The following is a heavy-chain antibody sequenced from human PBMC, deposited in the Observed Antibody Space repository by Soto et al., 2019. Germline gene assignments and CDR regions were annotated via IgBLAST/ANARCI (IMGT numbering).Heavy chain of an antibody. CDR3: VRAALGKGWFDP. V-gene: IGHV1-69*12. CDR2: IVPGSGAP. D-gene: IGHD7-27*01. J-gene: IGHJ5*02. CDR1: GGTFNNYA. Sequence: QVQLVQSGAEVKQPGSSVKVSCKASGGTFNNYAFSWVRQAPGQGLEWVGGIVPGSGAPNYAQKFKGRVTLIADESTGPAYMELSSLRLEDTAVYYCVRAALGKGWFDPCGQGSLVTVSS.